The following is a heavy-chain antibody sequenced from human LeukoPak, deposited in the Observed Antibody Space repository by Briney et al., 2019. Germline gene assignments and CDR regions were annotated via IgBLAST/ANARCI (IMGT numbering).Heavy chain of an antibody. CDR2: IRQDGSEK. CDR1: GFTFSDYW. J-gene: IGHJ5*02. V-gene: IGHV3-7*01. CDR3: GRSCSSSSCAGCFDP. D-gene: IGHD2-2*01. Sequence: GRSLRLSCAASGFTFSDYWRSWVRQAPGKGLEWVANIRQDGSEKYYVGSVKGRFTISRDYANNSLYLQMNSLRAEDTAVYYCGRSCSSSSCAGCFDPWGQGTLVCVSP.